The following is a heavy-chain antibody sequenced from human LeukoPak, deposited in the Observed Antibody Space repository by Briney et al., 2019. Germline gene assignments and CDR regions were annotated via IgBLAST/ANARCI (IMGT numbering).Heavy chain of an antibody. Sequence: ASVKVSCKASGYTFTSYGISWVRQAPGQGLEWMGWISAYNGNTNYAQKLQGRVTMTTDTSTSTAYMELRSLRSDDTAVYYCARDRLSIAAAGPYYYYGMDVWGQGTTVTVSS. D-gene: IGHD6-13*01. J-gene: IGHJ6*02. V-gene: IGHV1-18*01. CDR2: ISAYNGNT. CDR1: GYTFTSYG. CDR3: ARDRLSIAAAGPYYYYGMDV.